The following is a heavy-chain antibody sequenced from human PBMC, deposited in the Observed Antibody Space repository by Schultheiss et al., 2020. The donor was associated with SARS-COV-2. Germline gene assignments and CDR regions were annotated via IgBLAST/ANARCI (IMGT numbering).Heavy chain of an antibody. D-gene: IGHD3-22*01. CDR1: GGSFSGYY. V-gene: IGHV4-59*12. Sequence: SETLSLTCAVYGGSFSGYYWSWIRQPPGKGLEWIGYIYYSGSTNYNPSLKSRVTISVDTSKNQFSLKLSSVTAADTAVYYCARLYYYDSSGYYPWGQGTLVTVSS. CDR3: ARLYYYDSSGYYP. CDR2: IYYSGST. J-gene: IGHJ5*02.